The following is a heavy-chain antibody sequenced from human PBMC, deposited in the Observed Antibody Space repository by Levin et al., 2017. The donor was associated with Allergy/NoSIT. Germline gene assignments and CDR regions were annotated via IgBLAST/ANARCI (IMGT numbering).Heavy chain of an antibody. J-gene: IGHJ6*02. CDR1: GFTFSTYR. CDR3: AGKEDHYDYGMDV. V-gene: IGHV3-21*01. Sequence: GESLKISCAASGFTFSTYRMNWVRQAPGKGLEWVSSISSSNIYKYYADSVKGRFTISRDSAKNSLYLQMNSLRIEETAVYYCAGKEDHYDYGMDVWGQVTTVTVSS. CDR2: ISSSNIYK. D-gene: IGHD4-23*01.